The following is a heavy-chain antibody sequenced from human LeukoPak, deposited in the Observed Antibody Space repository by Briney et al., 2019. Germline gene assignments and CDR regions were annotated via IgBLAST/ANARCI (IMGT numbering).Heavy chain of an antibody. CDR2: VYNSGSS. CDR3: ARDEVATYDSSGYYYSDGFDY. D-gene: IGHD3-22*01. CDR1: GGSISVSAYY. Sequence: SETLSLTCTVFGGSISVSAYYWSWIRQPAGKGLEWIGRVYNSGSSDYNPSLRGRVTMSVDRSNNQFSLNLSSVTAADTAVYYCARDEVATYDSSGYYYSDGFDYWGQGILVTVSA. V-gene: IGHV4-4*07. J-gene: IGHJ4*02.